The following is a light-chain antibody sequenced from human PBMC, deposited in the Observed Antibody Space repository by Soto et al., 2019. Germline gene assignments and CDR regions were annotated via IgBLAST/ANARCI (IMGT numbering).Light chain of an antibody. CDR2: DAS. CDR1: QNINNY. CDR3: QQYDTRCT. J-gene: IGKJ1*01. V-gene: IGKV1-33*01. Sequence: DIRVTQSPTSLSSLVCDRVTITCQASQNINNYLNWYQQKPGRAPKLLIYDASSLESGVPSRFSGRGFGTEFTLTISSLQTDDFATYYCQQYDTRCTFGQGTKVDIK.